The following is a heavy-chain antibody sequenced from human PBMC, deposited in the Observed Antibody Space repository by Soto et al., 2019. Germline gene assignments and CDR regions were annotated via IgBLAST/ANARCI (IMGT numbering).Heavy chain of an antibody. V-gene: IGHV1-18*01. Sequence: HVQLVQSGAEVKKPGASVKVSCKASGYTFTNFGISWVRQAPGQGLEWMGWISAYNGNTNYAQKFQGRVTMTTDTSKSTSYLVVRRLRFDDTSVYYCWRGGTPIDYWGQGTLVTVSS. CDR1: GYTFTNFG. CDR3: WRGGTPIDY. CDR2: ISAYNGNT. J-gene: IGHJ4*02. D-gene: IGHD3-16*01.